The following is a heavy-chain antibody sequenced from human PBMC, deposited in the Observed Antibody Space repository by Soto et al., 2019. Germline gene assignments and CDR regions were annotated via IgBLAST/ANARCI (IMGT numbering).Heavy chain of an antibody. V-gene: IGHV4-31*03. D-gene: IGHD2-2*01. CDR1: GGSISSGGYY. CDR2: IYYSGST. J-gene: IGHJ5*02. CDR3: TRGLSTPGGFDP. Sequence: QVQLQESGPGLVKPSQTLSLTCTVSGGSISSGGYYWSWIRQHPGKGLEWIGYIYYSGSTYYNPSLKSRVTRSVDTSKNQFSLKRSSVTAADTAVYYCTRGLSTPGGFDPWGQGTLVTVSS.